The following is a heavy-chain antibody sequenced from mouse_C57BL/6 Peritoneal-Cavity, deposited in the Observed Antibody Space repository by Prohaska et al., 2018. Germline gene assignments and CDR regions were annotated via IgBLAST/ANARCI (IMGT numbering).Heavy chain of an antibody. CDR1: GYTFTSYW. CDR3: LVRGFAY. V-gene: IGHV1-52*01. CDR2: IDPSDSET. D-gene: IGHD2-2*01. Sequence: QVQLQQPGAELVRPGSSVKLSCKASGYTFTSYWMHWVKQRPIQGLEWIGNIDPSDSETHYNQKFKDKGTLTVDESSSTAYMQLSSLTSEESAVYCCLVRGFAYWGQGTLVTVSA. J-gene: IGHJ3*01.